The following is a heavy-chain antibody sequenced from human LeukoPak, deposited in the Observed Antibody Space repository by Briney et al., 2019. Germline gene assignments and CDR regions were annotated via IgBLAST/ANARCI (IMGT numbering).Heavy chain of an antibody. CDR3: ARDYGDYVHYYYGTDV. D-gene: IGHD4-17*01. Sequence: ASVKVSCKASGYTFTSYYMHWVRQAPGQGLEWMGIINPSGGSTSYAQKFQGRVTMTRDTSTSTVYMELSSLRSEDTAVYYCARDYGDYVHYYYGTDVWGQGTTVTVSS. V-gene: IGHV1-46*01. J-gene: IGHJ6*02. CDR1: GYTFTSYY. CDR2: INPSGGST.